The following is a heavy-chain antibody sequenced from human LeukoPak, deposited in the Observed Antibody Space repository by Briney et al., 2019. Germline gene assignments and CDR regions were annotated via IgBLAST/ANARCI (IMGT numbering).Heavy chain of an antibody. D-gene: IGHD5-18*01. V-gene: IGHV4-61*02. CDR2: IYTSGST. J-gene: IGHJ2*01. CDR1: GGSISSGSYY. CDR3: ARANHVDTVLAEIRFFDL. Sequence: NPSETLSLTCTVSGGSISSGSYYWSWIRQPAGKGLEWIGRIYTSGSTNYNPSLKSRVTISVDTSKNQFSLKLSSVTAADTAVYYCARANHVDTVLAEIRFFDLWGRGTLVTVSS.